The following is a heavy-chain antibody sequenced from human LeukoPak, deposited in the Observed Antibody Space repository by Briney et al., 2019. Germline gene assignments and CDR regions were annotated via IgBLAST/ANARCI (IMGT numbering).Heavy chain of an antibody. V-gene: IGHV5-51*01. Sequence: GESLKISCKGSGYRFATSWIAWVRQMPGKGLEWMGTIYPDDSDSRYSPSFEGQVTFSVDKSISTAYLQWSSLKASDTAIYYCARGAYGSGSSYNYYGMDVWGQGTPVTVSS. CDR3: ARGAYGSGSSYNYYGMDV. CDR1: GYRFATSW. D-gene: IGHD3-10*01. J-gene: IGHJ6*02. CDR2: IYPDDSDS.